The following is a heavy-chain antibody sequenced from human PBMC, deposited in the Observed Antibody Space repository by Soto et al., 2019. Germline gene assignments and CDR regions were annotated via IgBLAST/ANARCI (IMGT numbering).Heavy chain of an antibody. CDR3: AHRRIVGTSNWFDP. D-gene: IGHD2-21*01. CDR1: GFSLSTSGVG. CDR2: IYWDDVQ. J-gene: IGHJ5*02. V-gene: IGHV2-5*02. Sequence: QITLKESGPTLVKPTQTLTLTCTFSGFSLSTSGVGVGWILQPPGKALEWLALIYWDDVQRYSPSLKSRPSITKDTSKNPVVLTTTNMDPVDTATYYCAHRRIVGTSNWFDPWGQGTLVTVSS.